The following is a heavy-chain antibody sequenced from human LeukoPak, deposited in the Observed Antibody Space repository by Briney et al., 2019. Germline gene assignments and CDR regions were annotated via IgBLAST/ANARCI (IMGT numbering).Heavy chain of an antibody. Sequence: GRSLRLSCAASGFTFSSYGMHWVRQAPGKGLEWVSAISAGGNSAGSGTTYYADSVKGRFTISRDNSKNTLYLQMNSLRADDTAVYFCAVPQWELLNWGQGTLVTVSS. CDR2: ISAGGNSAGSGTT. V-gene: IGHV3-23*01. CDR3: AVPQWELLN. J-gene: IGHJ4*02. CDR1: GFTFSSYG. D-gene: IGHD1-26*01.